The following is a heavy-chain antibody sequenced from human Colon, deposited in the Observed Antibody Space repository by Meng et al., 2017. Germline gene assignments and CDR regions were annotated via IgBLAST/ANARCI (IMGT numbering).Heavy chain of an antibody. CDR2: IYQSGST. J-gene: IGHJ4*02. CDR3: ARVPTTVDPFES. D-gene: IGHD4-23*01. Sequence: QDSGPGLVKPSGTLSLTCTVSGGSIRSNNWWSWVRQSPGRGLEWIGEIYQSGSTNYSPSLKSRVTISLDKSKNQFSLKVSYMTAADTAVYFCARVPTTVDPFESWGQGTLVTVSS. CDR1: GGSIRSNNW. V-gene: IGHV4-4*02.